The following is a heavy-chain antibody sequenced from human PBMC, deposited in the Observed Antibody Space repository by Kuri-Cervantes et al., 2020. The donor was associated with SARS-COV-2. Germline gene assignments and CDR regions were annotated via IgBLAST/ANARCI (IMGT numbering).Heavy chain of an antibody. Sequence: SETLSLTCTVSGGSINSGSYYWSWIRQPAGRGLEWIGRIYTSGTTNYNPSLKSRVTISVDTSKNQFSLKLSSVTAADTAVYYCARGEVEFGYWGQGTLVTVSS. V-gene: IGHV4-61*02. D-gene: IGHD1-1*01. J-gene: IGHJ4*02. CDR3: ARGEVEFGY. CDR2: IYTSGTT. CDR1: GGSINSGSYY.